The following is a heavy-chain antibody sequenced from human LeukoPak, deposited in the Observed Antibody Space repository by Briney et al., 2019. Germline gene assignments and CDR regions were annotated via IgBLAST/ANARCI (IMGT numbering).Heavy chain of an antibody. V-gene: IGHV4-30-4*01. CDR1: GGSISSGDYY. D-gene: IGHD2-2*02. J-gene: IGHJ6*02. CDR2: IYYSGST. CDR3: ARVCSSTSCYTASGDYYGMDV. Sequence: SQTLSLTCTVSGGSISSGDYYWSWIRQPPGKGLEWIGYIYYSGSTYYNPPLKSRVTISVDTSKNQFSLKLSSVTAADTAVYYCARVCSSTSCYTASGDYYGMDVWGQGTTVTVSS.